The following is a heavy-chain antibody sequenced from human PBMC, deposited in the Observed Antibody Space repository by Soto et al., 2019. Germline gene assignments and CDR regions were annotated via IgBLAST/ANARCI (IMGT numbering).Heavy chain of an antibody. CDR3: ARGSTGIAAAGKRWFDP. CDR1: GGSFSGYY. CDR2: INHSGST. J-gene: IGHJ5*02. D-gene: IGHD6-13*01. Sequence: SETLSLTCAVYGGSFSGYYWSWIRQPPGKGLEWIGEINHSGSTNYNPSLKSRVTISVDTSKNQFSLKLSSVTAADTAVYYCARGSTGIAAAGKRWFDPWGQGTLVTVSS. V-gene: IGHV4-34*01.